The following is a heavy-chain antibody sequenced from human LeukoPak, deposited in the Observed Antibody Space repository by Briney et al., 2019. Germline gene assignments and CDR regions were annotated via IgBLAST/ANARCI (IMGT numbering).Heavy chain of an antibody. D-gene: IGHD6-13*01. CDR3: ARGSLNPYIAAAGSLDY. Sequence: SETLSFNSAVYGGSFSGYYWSWIRQPPGKGLEWIGEINHSGSTNYNPSLKSRVTISVDTSKNQFSLKLSSVTAADTAVYYCARGSLNPYIAAAGSLDYWGQGTLVTVSS. V-gene: IGHV4-34*01. J-gene: IGHJ4*02. CDR2: INHSGST. CDR1: GGSFSGYY.